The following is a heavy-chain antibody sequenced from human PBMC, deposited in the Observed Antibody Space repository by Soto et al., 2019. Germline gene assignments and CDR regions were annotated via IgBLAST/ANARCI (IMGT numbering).Heavy chain of an antibody. CDR2: VYYSGIT. Sequence: SETLSLTCTVSGGSISSSSYYWGWIRQPPGKGLEWIGSVYYSGITYHNPSLKSRVTISVDTSKNQFSLKLSSVTAADTAVYYCAGQRSGYYRNNWFDPWGQGTLVTVSS. CDR3: AGQRSGYYRNNWFDP. CDR1: GGSISSSSYY. D-gene: IGHD3-3*01. V-gene: IGHV4-39*01. J-gene: IGHJ5*02.